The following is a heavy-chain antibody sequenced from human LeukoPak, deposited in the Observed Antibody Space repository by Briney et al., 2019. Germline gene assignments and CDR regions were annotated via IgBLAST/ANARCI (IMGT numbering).Heavy chain of an antibody. Sequence: GESLKISCKGSGYSFTSYWIGWVRQMPGKGLEWMGIIYPGDSDTRYSPSFQGQVTISADKSISTAYLQWSSLKASDTAMYYCASQGHYDSSGDMGGMDVWGQGTTVTVSS. D-gene: IGHD3-22*01. CDR1: GYSFTSYW. CDR3: ASQGHYDSSGDMGGMDV. CDR2: IYPGDSDT. J-gene: IGHJ6*02. V-gene: IGHV5-51*01.